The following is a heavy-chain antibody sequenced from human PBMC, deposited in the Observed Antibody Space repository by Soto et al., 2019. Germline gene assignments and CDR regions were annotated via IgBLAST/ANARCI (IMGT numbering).Heavy chain of an antibody. CDR1: GYTFTGYY. CDR2: INPNSGGT. J-gene: IGHJ4*02. V-gene: IGHV1-2*02. CDR3: ARIAAAFSGVLPY. D-gene: IGHD6-13*01. Sequence: GASVKVSCKASGYTFTGYYMHWVRQAPGQGLEWMGWINPNSGGTNYAQKFQGRVTMTRDTSISTAYMELSRLRSDDTAVYYCARIAAAFSGVLPYWGQGTLVTVSS.